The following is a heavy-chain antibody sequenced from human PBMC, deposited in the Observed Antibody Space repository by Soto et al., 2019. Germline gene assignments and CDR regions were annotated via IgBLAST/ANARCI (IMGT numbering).Heavy chain of an antibody. CDR3: ARGRGSSGWYWFDP. V-gene: IGHV6-1*01. Sequence: QVQLQQSGPGLVKPSQTLSLTCAISGDSVSSNSAAWNWIRQSPSRGLEWLGRTYYRSKWYTDYAVAVKSRITTNPDTSKNQGSLQLNSVTPEDTAVYYCARGRGSSGWYWFDPSGQGTLVTVSS. D-gene: IGHD6-19*01. CDR1: GDSVSSNSAA. J-gene: IGHJ5*02. CDR2: TYYRSKWYT.